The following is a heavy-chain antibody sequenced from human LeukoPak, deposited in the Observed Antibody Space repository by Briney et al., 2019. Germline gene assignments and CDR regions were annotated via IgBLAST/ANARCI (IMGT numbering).Heavy chain of an antibody. V-gene: IGHV3-20*01. Sequence: PGGSLRLSCAASGFTFSSYAMSWVRQAPGKGLEWVSGINWNGGSTGYADSVKGRFTISRDNAKNSLYLQMNSLRAEDTALYHCAREATYSSGWYDFDYWGQGTLVTVSS. CDR3: AREATYSSGWYDFDY. CDR2: INWNGGST. CDR1: GFTFSSYA. J-gene: IGHJ4*02. D-gene: IGHD6-19*01.